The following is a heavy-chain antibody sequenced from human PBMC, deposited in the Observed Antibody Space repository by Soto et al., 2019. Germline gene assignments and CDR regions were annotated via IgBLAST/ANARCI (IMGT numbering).Heavy chain of an antibody. D-gene: IGHD1-1*01. Sequence: GGSLRLSCAASGFTFSSYWMSWVRQAPGKGLEWVANIKQDGSEKYYVDSVKGRFTISRDNAKNSLYLQMNSLRAEDTAVYYCARAGKPEYYYYAMDVWGQATTVTVSS. J-gene: IGHJ6*02. CDR2: IKQDGSEK. V-gene: IGHV3-7*03. CDR1: GFTFSSYW. CDR3: ARAGKPEYYYYAMDV.